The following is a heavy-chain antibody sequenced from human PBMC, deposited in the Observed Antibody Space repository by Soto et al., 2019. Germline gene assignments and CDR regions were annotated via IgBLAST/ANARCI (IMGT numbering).Heavy chain of an antibody. D-gene: IGHD6-19*01. V-gene: IGHV1-18*04. CDR1: GYAFTSYG. CDR3: ARDVGSGWDEDYYYGMDV. J-gene: IGHJ6*02. CDR2: ISAYNGNT. Sequence: ASVKVSCKASGYAFTSYGISCVRQAPGQGLEWMGWISAYNGNTNYAQKLQGRVTMTTDTSTSTAYMELRSLRSDDTAVYYCARDVGSGWDEDYYYGMDVWGQGTTVTVSS.